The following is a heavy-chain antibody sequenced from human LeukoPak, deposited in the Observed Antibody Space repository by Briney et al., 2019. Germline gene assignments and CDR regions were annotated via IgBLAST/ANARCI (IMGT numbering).Heavy chain of an antibody. CDR2: IKSKTDGGTT. CDR3: TTASDGYPGY. J-gene: IGHJ4*02. Sequence: GGSLRLSCAASGFTFSSYAMSWVRQAPGKGLEWVGRIKSKTDGGTTDYAAPVKGRFTISRDDSKNTLYLQMNSLKTEDTAVYYCTTASDGYPGYWGQGTLVTVSS. CDR1: GFTFSSYA. D-gene: IGHD5-24*01. V-gene: IGHV3-15*01.